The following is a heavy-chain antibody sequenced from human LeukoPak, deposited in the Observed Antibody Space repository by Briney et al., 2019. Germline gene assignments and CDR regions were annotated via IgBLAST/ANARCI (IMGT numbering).Heavy chain of an antibody. V-gene: IGHV3-48*03. J-gene: IGHJ4*02. CDR3: ARVTSPSGY. CDR2: ISSSGSTI. CDR1: GFTFSSYE. Sequence: GGSLRLSCAASGFTFSSYEMNWVRQAPGKGLEWVSYISSSGSTIYYADSVKGRFTISRDNAKNSLCLQMNSLRAEDTAVYYCARVTSPSGYWGQGTLVTVSS. D-gene: IGHD7-27*01.